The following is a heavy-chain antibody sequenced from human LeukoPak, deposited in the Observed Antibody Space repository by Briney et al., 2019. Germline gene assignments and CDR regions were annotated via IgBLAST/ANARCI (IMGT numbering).Heavy chain of an antibody. CDR2: ISSSSSYI. CDR3: ASTKLVPASKFGMDV. CDR1: GFTFSSYS. V-gene: IGHV3-21*01. D-gene: IGHD2-2*01. J-gene: IGHJ6*02. Sequence: PGGSLRLSCAASGFTFSSYSMNWVRQAPGKGLEWVSSISSSSSYIYYADSVKGRFTISRDNAKNSLYLQMNSLRAEDTAVYYCASTKLVPASKFGMDVWGQGTTVTVSS.